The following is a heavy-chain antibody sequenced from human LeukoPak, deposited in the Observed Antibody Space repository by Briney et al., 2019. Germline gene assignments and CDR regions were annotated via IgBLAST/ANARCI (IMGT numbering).Heavy chain of an antibody. CDR2: IYYSGST. CDR3: ARDGYYYDSSGYYWAFDY. Sequence: SQTLSLTCTVSGGSISSGGYYWSWIRQHPGKGLGWIGYIYYSGSTYYNPSLKSRVTISVDTSKNQFSLKLSSVTAADTAVYYCARDGYYYDSSGYYWAFDYWGQGTLVTVSS. CDR1: GGSISSGGYY. J-gene: IGHJ4*02. D-gene: IGHD3-22*01. V-gene: IGHV4-31*03.